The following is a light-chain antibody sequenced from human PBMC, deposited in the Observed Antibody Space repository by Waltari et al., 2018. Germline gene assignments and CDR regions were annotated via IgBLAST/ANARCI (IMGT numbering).Light chain of an antibody. J-gene: IGLJ2*01. Sequence: QSALTQPASVSGSPGQSITISCTGTSSDVGSYDLVSCYQQHPGKAPKLMIYEVYKRTSGVSNRFSVSKSGNTASLTISALQAEDEADYYCCSYAGSSTFTFGGGTKLTVL. CDR2: EVY. V-gene: IGLV2-23*02. CDR3: CSYAGSSTFT. CDR1: SSDVGSYDL.